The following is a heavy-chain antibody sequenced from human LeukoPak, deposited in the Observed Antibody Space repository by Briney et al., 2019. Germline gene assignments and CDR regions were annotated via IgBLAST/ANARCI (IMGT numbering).Heavy chain of an antibody. CDR3: VSRGCTANACFVSSFNCFDH. CDR2: INQDGSEK. CDR1: GFTFSSYV. Sequence: GGSLRLSCAASGFTFSSYVMSWVRQAPGKGLEWVANINQDGSEKNYVDSVKGRFTISRDNAKSSLYLQMNSLRDEDTAVYHCVSRGCTANACFVSSFNCFDHWGQGSLVTVSS. D-gene: IGHD2-8*02. V-gene: IGHV3-7*03. J-gene: IGHJ4*02.